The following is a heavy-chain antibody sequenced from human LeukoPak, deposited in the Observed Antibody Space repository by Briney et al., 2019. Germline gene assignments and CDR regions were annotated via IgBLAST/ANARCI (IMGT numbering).Heavy chain of an antibody. CDR3: AKDRAYYSDSSGYYLVRAYDY. D-gene: IGHD3-22*01. J-gene: IGHJ4*02. Sequence: GGSLRLSCAASGFTFSSYAMSWVRQAPGKGLEWVSAISGSGGSTYYADSVKGRFTISRDNSKNTLYLQMNSLRAEDTAVYYCAKDRAYYSDSSGYYLVRAYDYWGQGTLVTVSS. CDR2: ISGSGGST. CDR1: GFTFSSYA. V-gene: IGHV3-23*01.